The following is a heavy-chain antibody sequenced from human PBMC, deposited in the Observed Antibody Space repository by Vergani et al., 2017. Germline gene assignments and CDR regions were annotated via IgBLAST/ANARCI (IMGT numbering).Heavy chain of an antibody. CDR2: IYHSGST. CDR3: ARGTARGTDAFDI. CDR1: GYSISSGYY. D-gene: IGHD1-1*01. J-gene: IGHJ3*02. V-gene: IGHV4-38-2*01. Sequence: QVQLQESGPGLVKPSETLSLTCAVSGYSISSGYYWGWIRQPPGKGLEWIGSIYHSGSTYYNPSLKSRVTISVDTSKNQFSLKLSSVTAADTAVYYCARGTARGTDAFDIWGQGTMVTVSS.